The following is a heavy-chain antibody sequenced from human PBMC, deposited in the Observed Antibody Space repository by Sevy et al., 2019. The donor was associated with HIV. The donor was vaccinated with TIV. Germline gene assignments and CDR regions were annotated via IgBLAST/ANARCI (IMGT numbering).Heavy chain of an antibody. Sequence: SETLSLTCTVSGGSISSYYWSWIRQPPGKGLEWIGYIFYSGSTYYNPSLKHRVTISVDTSKNQFSLKLTSVTAADTAVYYCATISQQLVGFFDYWGQGTLVTVSS. J-gene: IGHJ4*02. CDR3: ATISQQLVGFFDY. V-gene: IGHV4-59*12. D-gene: IGHD6-6*01. CDR2: IFYSGST. CDR1: GGSISSYY.